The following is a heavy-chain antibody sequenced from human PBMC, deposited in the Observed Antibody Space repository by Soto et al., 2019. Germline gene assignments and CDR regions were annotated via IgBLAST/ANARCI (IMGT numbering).Heavy chain of an antibody. CDR3: ARDLWGYCGTDCYPLDV. J-gene: IGHJ6*02. CDR2: IDYYGST. CDR1: DGSISGYY. V-gene: IGHV4-59*01. Sequence: GTPALTFTVPDGSISGYYWSWIRQPPGKRLEWIGYIDYYGSTNYNPSLESRVTISVDTSKKQFSLNLGSVTAADTAIYYCARDLWGYCGTDCYPLDVWGQGTTVT. D-gene: IGHD2-21*02.